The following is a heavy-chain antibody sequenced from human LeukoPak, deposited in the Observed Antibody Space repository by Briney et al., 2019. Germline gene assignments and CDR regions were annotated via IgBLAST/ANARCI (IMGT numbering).Heavy chain of an antibody. J-gene: IGHJ4*02. CDR2: INHSGST. CDR1: GGSFSGYY. Sequence: SETLSLTCAVYGGSFSGYYWSWIRQPPGKGVEWIGEINHSGSTNYNPSLKSRVTISVDTSKNQFSLKLSSVTAADTAVYYCARVSTYYYGSGTLGYWGQGTLVTVSS. CDR3: ARVSTYYYGSGTLGY. V-gene: IGHV4-34*01. D-gene: IGHD3-10*01.